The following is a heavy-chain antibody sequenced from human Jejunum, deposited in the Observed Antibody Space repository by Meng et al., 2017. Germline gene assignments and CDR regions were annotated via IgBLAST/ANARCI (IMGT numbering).Heavy chain of an antibody. V-gene: IGHV4-4*02. J-gene: IGHJ4*02. CDR2: IYHSGST. D-gene: IGHD5-18*01. CDR3: ARGGYYSFDY. CDR1: CGSISSVYW. Sequence: QGQLQESGPGPVKSSATLSLTCAVSCGSISSVYWGTWARQSPGKGLEWIGEIYHSGSTNYNPSLKSRVTISVDKSKNQFSLKLTSVTAADTAVYYCARGGYYSFDYWGQGTLVTVSS.